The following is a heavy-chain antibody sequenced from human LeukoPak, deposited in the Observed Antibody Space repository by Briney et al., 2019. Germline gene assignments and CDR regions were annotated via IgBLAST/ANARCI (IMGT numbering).Heavy chain of an antibody. Sequence: ASVKVSCKASGYTFTSYDINWVRQATGQGLEWMGWINLNSGNTGYAQNFQGRLTVTRDTSINTAYMELSTLRSEDTAIYYCARVTGSIDYWGQGTLVTDSS. V-gene: IGHV1-8*01. CDR1: GYTFTSYD. D-gene: IGHD1-26*01. CDR3: ARVTGSIDY. J-gene: IGHJ4*02. CDR2: INLNSGNT.